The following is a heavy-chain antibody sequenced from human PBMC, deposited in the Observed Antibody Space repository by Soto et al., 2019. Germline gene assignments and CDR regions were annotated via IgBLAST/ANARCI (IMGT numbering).Heavy chain of an antibody. CDR1: GFICSSYD. V-gene: IGHV3-23*01. J-gene: IGHJ3*01. CDR3: AKATATGGGAFDF. CDR2: ILVDGRT. Sequence: GGSLRLSCAASGFICSSYDMGWVRQAPGKGLEWVSTILVDGRTFYVDSVKGRFTISRDSSQNTVYLQMNSLTAGDTALYYCAKATATGGGAFDFCGQGTMVT. D-gene: IGHD2-8*02.